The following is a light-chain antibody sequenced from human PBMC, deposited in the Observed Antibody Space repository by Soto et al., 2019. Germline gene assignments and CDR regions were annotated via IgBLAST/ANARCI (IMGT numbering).Light chain of an antibody. CDR3: SSYTGSSSLLV. J-gene: IGLJ2*01. Sequence: QSALTQPASVSGSPGQSITISCTGTSSDVGGYNYVSWYQQHPGKAPKLMIYDVSDRPSGVSNRFSGSKSGNTASLTISRIQAEDEADYYYSSYTGSSSLLVFGGGTKLTVL. V-gene: IGLV2-14*01. CDR2: DVS. CDR1: SSDVGGYNY.